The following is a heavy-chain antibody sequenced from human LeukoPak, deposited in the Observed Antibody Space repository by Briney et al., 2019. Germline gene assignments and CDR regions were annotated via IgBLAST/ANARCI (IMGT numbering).Heavy chain of an antibody. CDR1: GYTFTRYY. Sequence: GASVNVSCKASGYTFTRYYMHWVRQAPGQGLEWMGWINPNSGGTNYAQKFQGRVTMTRDTSISTAYMELSRLRSDDTAVYYCASTAMVFDPFDYWGQGTLVTVSS. V-gene: IGHV1-2*02. CDR3: ASTAMVFDPFDY. CDR2: INPNSGGT. D-gene: IGHD5-18*01. J-gene: IGHJ4*02.